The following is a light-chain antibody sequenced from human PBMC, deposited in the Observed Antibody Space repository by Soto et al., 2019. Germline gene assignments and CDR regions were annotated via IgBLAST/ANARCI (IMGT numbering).Light chain of an antibody. Sequence: QSVLTQSSSASASLGSSVKLTCTLSSGHSSYIIAWHQQQPGKAPRYLMKLEGSGSYNKGSGVPDRFSGSSSGADRYLTISNLQSEDEADYYCVTWDSNTRVFGGGTKLTVL. CDR3: VTWDSNTRV. CDR1: SGHSSYI. V-gene: IGLV4-60*03. J-gene: IGLJ3*02. CDR2: LEGSGSY.